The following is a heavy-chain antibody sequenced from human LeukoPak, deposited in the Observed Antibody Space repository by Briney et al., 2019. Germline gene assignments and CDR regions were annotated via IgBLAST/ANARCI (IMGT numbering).Heavy chain of an antibody. Sequence: GTSLRLSCAASGFIFSNYAMHWVRQAPGKGLEWVAVLSHDGINKYYADSVKGRFAISRDNSKNTLYLQMNSLRAEDTAVYYCARGVGKNSYTPIDYWGQGTLVTVS. J-gene: IGHJ4*02. V-gene: IGHV3-30*09. D-gene: IGHD5-18*01. CDR2: LSHDGINK. CDR3: ARGVGKNSYTPIDY. CDR1: GFIFSNYA.